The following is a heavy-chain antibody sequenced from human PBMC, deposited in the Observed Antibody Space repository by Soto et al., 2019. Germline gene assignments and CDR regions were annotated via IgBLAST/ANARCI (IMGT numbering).Heavy chain of an antibody. J-gene: IGHJ4*02. D-gene: IGHD5-12*01. CDR2: IYYSGST. Sequence: PSETLSLTCTVSGGSISSYYWSWIRQPPGKGLEWIGYIYYSGSTNYNPSLKSRVTISVDTSKNQFSLKLSSVTAADTAVYYCARLSAEMATMEMNFDYWGQGTLVTVSS. CDR3: ARLSAEMATMEMNFDY. CDR1: GGSISSYY. V-gene: IGHV4-59*08.